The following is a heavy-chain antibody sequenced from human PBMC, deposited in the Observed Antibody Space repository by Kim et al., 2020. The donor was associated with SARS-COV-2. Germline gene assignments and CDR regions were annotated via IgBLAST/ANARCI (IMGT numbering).Heavy chain of an antibody. CDR2: IIPIFGTA. CDR1: GGTFSSYA. D-gene: IGHD6-13*01. CDR3: ARDDAAAGTWYYFDY. Sequence: SAKVSCKASGGTFSSYAISWVRQAPGQGLEWMGGIIPIFGTANYAQKFQGRVTITADESTSTAYMELSSLRSEDTAVYYCARDDAAAGTWYYFDYWGQGTLVTVSS. J-gene: IGHJ4*02. V-gene: IGHV1-69*13.